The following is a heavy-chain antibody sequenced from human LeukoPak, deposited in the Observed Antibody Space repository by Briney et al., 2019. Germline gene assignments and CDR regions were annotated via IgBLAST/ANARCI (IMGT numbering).Heavy chain of an antibody. D-gene: IGHD1-26*01. CDR2: ISSNGGST. CDR3: ARGGRTEWELMYYLDY. V-gene: IGHV3-64*01. Sequence: GGSLRLSCAASGFTFSSYAMHWVRQAPGKGLEYVSAISSNGGSTYYANSVKGRFTVSRDNSKNTLYLQMGSLRAEDMAVYYCARGGRTEWELMYYLDYWGQGTLVTVSS. J-gene: IGHJ4*02. CDR1: GFTFSSYA.